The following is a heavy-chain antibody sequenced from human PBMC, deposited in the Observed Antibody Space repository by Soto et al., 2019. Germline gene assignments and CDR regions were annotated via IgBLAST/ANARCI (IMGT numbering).Heavy chain of an antibody. CDR2: IVVGSGNT. V-gene: IGHV1-58*01. CDR3: AAVYYDSSGYYLPLAFDI. J-gene: IGHJ3*02. D-gene: IGHD3-22*01. Sequence: ASVKVSCKASGFTFTSSAVQRVRQARGQRLEWIGWIVVGSGNTNYAQKFQERVTITRDMSTSTAYMELSSLRSEDTAVYYCAAVYYDSSGYYLPLAFDIWGQGTMVTVSS. CDR1: GFTFTSSA.